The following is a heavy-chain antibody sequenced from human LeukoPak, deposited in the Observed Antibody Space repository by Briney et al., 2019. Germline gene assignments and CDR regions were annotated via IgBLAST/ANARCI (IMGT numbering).Heavy chain of an antibody. J-gene: IGHJ4*02. Sequence: GGSLRLSCAASGFTLGNCAMSWVRQAPGKGLEWVSTIARSGDSTYYAASVQGRFTISRDSSKSTLFLQMNSLRAEDTAAYYCAKSKGGATNDQFDYWGQGTLVTVSS. V-gene: IGHV3-23*01. CDR2: IARSGDST. CDR1: GFTLGNCA. CDR3: AKSKGGATNDQFDY. D-gene: IGHD1-26*01.